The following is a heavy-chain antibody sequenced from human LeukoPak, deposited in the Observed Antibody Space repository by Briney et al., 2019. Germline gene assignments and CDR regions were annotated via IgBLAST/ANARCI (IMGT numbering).Heavy chain of an antibody. Sequence: GGSLRLSCAASGFTFSSYAMHWVRQAPGKGLEWVAVISYDGSNKYYADSVKGRFTISRDNSKNTLYLQMSSLRSEDTAVYYCASVYNYGMDVWGQGTTVIVSS. J-gene: IGHJ6*02. V-gene: IGHV3-30-3*01. CDR2: ISYDGSNK. CDR3: ASVYNYGMDV. CDR1: GFTFSSYA.